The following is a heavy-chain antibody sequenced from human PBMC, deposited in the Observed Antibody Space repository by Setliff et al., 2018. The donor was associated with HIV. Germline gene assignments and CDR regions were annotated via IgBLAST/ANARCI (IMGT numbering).Heavy chain of an antibody. J-gene: IGHJ4*02. Sequence: GGSLRLSCAASGFTLSSYAMHWVRQAPGKGLEWVAVISYDGSNKYYADSVKGRFTISRDNSKNTLYLQMNSLRAEDTAVYYCARDPYCSSTSCYDYWGQGTLVTVSS. CDR2: ISYDGSNK. V-gene: IGHV3-30*01. CDR1: GFTLSSYA. D-gene: IGHD2-2*01. CDR3: ARDPYCSSTSCYDY.